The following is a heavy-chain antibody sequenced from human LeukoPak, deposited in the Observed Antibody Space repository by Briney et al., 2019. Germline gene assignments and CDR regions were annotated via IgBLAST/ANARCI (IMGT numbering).Heavy chain of an antibody. V-gene: IGHV4-59*01. CDR1: GGSISSYY. Sequence: SETLSLTCTVSGGSISSYYWSWIRQPPGKGLEWIGYIYYSGSTNYNPSLKSRVTISVDTSKNQFSLKLSSVPAADTAVYYCARLTRTTSYYYGMDVWGQGTTVTVSS. CDR3: ARLTRTTSYYYGMDV. CDR2: IYYSGST. D-gene: IGHD1-1*01. J-gene: IGHJ6*02.